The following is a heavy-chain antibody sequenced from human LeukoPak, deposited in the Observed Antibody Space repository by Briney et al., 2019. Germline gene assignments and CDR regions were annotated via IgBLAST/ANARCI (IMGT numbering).Heavy chain of an antibody. CDR3: ARARTMITFGGVRHAFDI. CDR1: GGTFSSYA. CDR2: IIPLLGVT. J-gene: IGHJ3*02. D-gene: IGHD3-16*01. Sequence: SVKVSCKASGGTFSSYAFNWVRQAPGQGLEWVGRIIPLLGVTNHAQKLQGRVTVTADPATNTAYMELSSLIPDDTAVYYCARARTMITFGGVRHAFDIWGQGTLVTVSS. V-gene: IGHV1-69*04.